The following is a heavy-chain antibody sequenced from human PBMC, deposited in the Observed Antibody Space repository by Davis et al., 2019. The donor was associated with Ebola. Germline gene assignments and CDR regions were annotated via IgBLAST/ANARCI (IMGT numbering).Heavy chain of an antibody. CDR2: IKRKSDRGTA. J-gene: IGHJ4*02. Sequence: GESLKISCAASGFTVSSNYMNWVRQAPGKGLEWVGRIKRKSDRGTADYAAPVKGRFTISRDDSKNTLYLQMDSLKTEDTAVYYCTADAVPGTPFDYWGQGTLVTVSA. CDR1: GFTVSSNY. D-gene: IGHD6-19*01. CDR3: TADAVPGTPFDY. V-gene: IGHV3-15*07.